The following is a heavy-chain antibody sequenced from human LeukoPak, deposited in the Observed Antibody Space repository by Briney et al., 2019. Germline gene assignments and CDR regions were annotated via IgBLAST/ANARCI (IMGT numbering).Heavy chain of an antibody. CDR2: ISGSGGST. V-gene: IGHV3-23*01. D-gene: IGHD3-9*01. CDR1: GFTFSSYA. CDR3: AKWNYDILTGYLEEYYFDY. Sequence: GGSLRLSCAASGFTFSSYAMSWVRQAPEKGLEWVSAISGSGGSTYYADSVKGRFTISRDNSKNTLYLQMNSLRAEDTAVYYCAKWNYDILTGYLEEYYFDYWGQGTLVTVSS. J-gene: IGHJ4*02.